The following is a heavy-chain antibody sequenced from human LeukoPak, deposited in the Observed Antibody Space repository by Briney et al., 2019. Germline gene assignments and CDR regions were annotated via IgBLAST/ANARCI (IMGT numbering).Heavy chain of an antibody. CDR2: IYYSGSS. J-gene: IGHJ4*02. CDR3: ATSYSTTMVRGVMVY. D-gene: IGHD3-10*01. Sequence: SETLSLTCTVSGGSISSYYWSWIRQPPGKGLEWIGYIYYSGSSNYNPSLKSRVTISVDTSKNQFSLKLSSVTAADTAVYYCATSYSTTMVRGVMVYWGQGTLVTVSS. CDR1: GGSISSYY. V-gene: IGHV4-59*01.